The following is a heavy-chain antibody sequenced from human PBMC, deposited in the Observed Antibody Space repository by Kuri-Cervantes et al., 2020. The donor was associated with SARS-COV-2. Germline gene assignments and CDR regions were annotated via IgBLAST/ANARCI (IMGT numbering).Heavy chain of an antibody. D-gene: IGHD2-2*01. V-gene: IGHV3-23*01. CDR2: ISGSGGST. CDR1: GFTFSRYS. Sequence: GESLKISCAASGFTFSRYSMNWVRQAPGKGLEWVSAISGSGGSTYYADSVKGRFTISRDNSKNTLYLQMNSLRAEDTAVYYCAVRGGIVVVPAAAYYYYMDVWGKGTTVTVSS. J-gene: IGHJ6*03. CDR3: AVRGGIVVVPAAAYYYYMDV.